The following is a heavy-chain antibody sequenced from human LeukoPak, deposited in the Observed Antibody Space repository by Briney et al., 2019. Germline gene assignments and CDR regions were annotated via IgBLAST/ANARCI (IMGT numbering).Heavy chain of an antibody. V-gene: IGHV3-13*01. CDR2: IGISGDT. CDR3: ATQPAYDFWSGYLY. D-gene: IGHD3-3*01. CDR1: GFTFSNYD. J-gene: IGHJ4*02. Sequence: PGGSLRLSCAASGFTFSNYDMHWVRQATGKGLEWVSGIGISGDTHYPGSVKGRFTISRENAKNSLYLQMNSLRAGDTAVYYCATQPAYDFWSGYLYWGQGTLVTVSS.